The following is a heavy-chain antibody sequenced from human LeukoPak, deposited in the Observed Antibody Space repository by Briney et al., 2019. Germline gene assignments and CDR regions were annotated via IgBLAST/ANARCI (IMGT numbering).Heavy chain of an antibody. CDR1: GGTFSSYA. CDR2: MNPNSGNT. V-gene: IGHV1-8*02. Sequence: ASVKVSCKASGGTFSSYAINWVRQATGQGLEWMGWMNPNSGNTGYAQKFQGRVTMTRNTSISTAYMELSSLRSEDTAVYYCARSLSVPYYYYYGMDVWGQGTTVTVSS. CDR3: ARSLSVPYYYYYGMDV. J-gene: IGHJ6*02.